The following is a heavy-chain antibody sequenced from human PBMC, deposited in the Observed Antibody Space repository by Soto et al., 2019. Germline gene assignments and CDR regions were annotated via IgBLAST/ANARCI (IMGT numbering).Heavy chain of an antibody. J-gene: IGHJ6*02. V-gene: IGHV1-69*06. CDR3: ARGLAARSRGGGLLYYYYGMDV. Sequence: SVKVSCKASGGTFSSYAISWVRQAPGQGLEWMGGIIPIFGTANYAQKFQGRVTITADKSTSTAYMELSSLRSEDRAVYYCARGLAARSRGGGLLYYYYGMDVWGQGTTVTVSS. CDR1: GGTFSSYA. D-gene: IGHD6-6*01. CDR2: IIPIFGTA.